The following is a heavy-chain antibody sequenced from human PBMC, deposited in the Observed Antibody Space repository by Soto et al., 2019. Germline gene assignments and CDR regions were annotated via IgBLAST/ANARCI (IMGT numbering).Heavy chain of an antibody. V-gene: IGHV6-1*01. J-gene: IGHJ4*02. D-gene: IGHD5-12*01. CDR3: ARDSPGGLRESYFDY. Sequence: PSQTLSLTCAISGDSVSSNSAAWNWIRQSPSRGLEWLGRTYYRSKWYNDYAVSVKSRITINPDTTKNQFSLQLNSLTPEDPAVYYCARDSPGGLRESYFDYWGQGTLVPVSP. CDR1: GDSVSSNSAA. CDR2: TYYRSKWYN.